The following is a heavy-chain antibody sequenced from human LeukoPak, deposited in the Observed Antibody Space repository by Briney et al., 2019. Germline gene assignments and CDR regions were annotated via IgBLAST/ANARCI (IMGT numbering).Heavy chain of an antibody. CDR3: ARDGLYSHGYSYFDY. V-gene: IGHV4-34*01. CDR2: INHSGST. J-gene: IGHJ4*02. CDR1: GGSFSGYY. D-gene: IGHD5-18*01. Sequence: SETLSLTCAVYGGSFSGYYWSWIRQPPGKGLEWIGEINHSGSTNYNPSLKSRVTISVDTSKNQFSLKLSSVTAADSAVYYCARDGLYSHGYSYFDYWGQGTLVTVSS.